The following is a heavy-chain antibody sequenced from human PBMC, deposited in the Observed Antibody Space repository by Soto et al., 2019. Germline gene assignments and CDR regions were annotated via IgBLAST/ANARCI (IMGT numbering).Heavy chain of an antibody. CDR2: ISPFNGNT. CDR1: GYPFTHYG. D-gene: IGHD3-16*01. V-gene: IGHV1-18*01. J-gene: IGHJ6*02. CDR3: ARDQSVDRTYYYGIDV. Sequence: QVQLVQSGAEVKKPGASVRVSCKSSGYPFTHYGITWIRQAPGQGLEWMGWISPFNGNTNYGQTLQGRVTLTTETSTSTVYMELRSLRSDDTAVYYCARDQSVDRTYYYGIDVWGQGTTVTVSS.